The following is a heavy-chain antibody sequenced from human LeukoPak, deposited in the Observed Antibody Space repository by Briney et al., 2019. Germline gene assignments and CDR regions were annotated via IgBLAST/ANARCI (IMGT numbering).Heavy chain of an antibody. CDR1: GGTLSSYA. V-gene: IGHV1-69*04. CDR2: IIPILGIA. CDR3: AADYGDSQNWFDP. J-gene: IGHJ5*02. Sequence: EASVKVSCKVSGGTLSSYAFSSVRQAPGQGLEWLGRIIPILGIANYAQKFQGRVTITADKSTSTAYMELSSLRSEDTAVYYCAADYGDSQNWFDPWGQGTLVTVSS. D-gene: IGHD4-17*01.